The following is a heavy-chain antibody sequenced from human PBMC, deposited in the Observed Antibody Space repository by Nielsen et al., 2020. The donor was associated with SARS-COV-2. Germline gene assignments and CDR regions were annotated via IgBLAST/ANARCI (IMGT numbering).Heavy chain of an antibody. J-gene: IGHJ4*02. Sequence: GESLKISCAASGFTFSSYAMHWVRQAPGKGLEWVAVISYDGSNKYYADSVKGRFTISRDNSKNTLYLQMNSLRAEDTAVYYCARDTYRGAQYYDFWSGYYVIDYWGQGTQVTVSS. CDR2: ISYDGSNK. CDR1: GFTFSSYA. D-gene: IGHD3-3*01. V-gene: IGHV3-30*04. CDR3: ARDTYRGAQYYDFWSGYYVIDY.